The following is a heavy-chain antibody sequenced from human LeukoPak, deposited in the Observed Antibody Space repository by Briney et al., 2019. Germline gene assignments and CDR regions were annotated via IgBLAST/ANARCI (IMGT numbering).Heavy chain of an antibody. CDR3: ARDMRAGAGYYYYGMRV. CDR1: GFTFSDYY. J-gene: IGHJ6*02. D-gene: IGHD2-2*01. Sequence: PGGSLRLSCAASGFTFSDYYMSWIRQAPGKGLEWVSYISNSGSTIYYADSVKGRFTISRDNAKNSLYMQMNSLRAAGTAVYYCARDMRAGAGYYYYGMRVWGQGTTVTVSS. CDR2: ISNSGSTI. V-gene: IGHV3-11*01.